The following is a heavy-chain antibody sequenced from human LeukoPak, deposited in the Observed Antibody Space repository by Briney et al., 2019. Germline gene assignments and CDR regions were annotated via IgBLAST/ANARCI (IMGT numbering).Heavy chain of an antibody. J-gene: IGHJ4*02. D-gene: IGHD3-16*01. V-gene: IGHV3-23*01. CDR1: GLIFTNYA. Sequence: GGSLRLSCAASGLIFTNYAMNWVRQAPGKGLEWVSGISSSGGSTYYADSVKGRFTISRDSSKNTLYLQMSSLRAEDTAVYFCAKEKMGIHVYSFFDSWGQGALVSVSS. CDR3: AKEKMGIHVYSFFDS. CDR2: ISSSGGST.